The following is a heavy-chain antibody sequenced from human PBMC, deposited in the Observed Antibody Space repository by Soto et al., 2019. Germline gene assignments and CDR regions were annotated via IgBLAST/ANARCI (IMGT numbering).Heavy chain of an antibody. CDR1: GGSISSYY. CDR2: IYYSGST. V-gene: IGHV4-59*01. J-gene: IGHJ6*02. D-gene: IGHD5-12*01. Sequence: TSETLSLTCTVSGGSISSYYWSWIRQPPGKGLEWIGYIYYSGSTNYNPSLKSRVTISVDTSKNQFSLKLSSVTAADTAVYYCARVNSGYGNRYYYYGMDVWGQGTTVTVS. CDR3: ARVNSGYGNRYYYYGMDV.